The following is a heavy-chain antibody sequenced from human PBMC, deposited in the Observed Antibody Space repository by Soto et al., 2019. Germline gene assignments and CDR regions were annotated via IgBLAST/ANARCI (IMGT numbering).Heavy chain of an antibody. CDR2: IHWDDDE. D-gene: IGHD3-10*01. J-gene: IGHJ4*02. CDR3: AHSRNLITEDAQVGDFDY. V-gene: IGHV2-5*02. CDR1: GFSLTTDGVG. Sequence: QITLKESGPTLVKPTQTLTLTCNFSGFSLTTDGVGVGWVRQPPGGALEWLSLIHWDDDERYSPSLKTRLTITKDPSKNQVDLIMTNMDPVGTATYYCAHSRNLITEDAQVGDFDYWGQGILVTVSS.